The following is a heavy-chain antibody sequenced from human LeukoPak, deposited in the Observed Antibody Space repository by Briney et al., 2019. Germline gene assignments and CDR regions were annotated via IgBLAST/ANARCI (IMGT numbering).Heavy chain of an antibody. CDR2: IYYSGST. Sequence: SETLSLTCTVSGGSISSYYWSWIRQPPGKGLEWIGYIYYSGSTNYNPSLKSRVTISVDTSKNQFSLKLSSVTAADTAVYYCARVEYSSSSILNYYYYYMDVWGKGTTVTVSS. V-gene: IGHV4-59*01. CDR1: GGSISSYY. CDR3: ARVEYSSSSILNYYYYYMDV. D-gene: IGHD6-6*01. J-gene: IGHJ6*03.